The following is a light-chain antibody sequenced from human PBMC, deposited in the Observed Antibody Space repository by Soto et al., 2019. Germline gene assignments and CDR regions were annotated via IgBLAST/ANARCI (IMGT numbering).Light chain of an antibody. CDR3: QQRSDWPRT. Sequence: EIVLPQSPATLSLSPGERATLFCRASQSVSSYLAWYQQKPGQAPRLLIYDASNRATGIPARFSGSGSGTDFSLTISSLEPEDFAVYYCQQRSDWPRTFGQGTKVDIK. CDR2: DAS. J-gene: IGKJ1*01. CDR1: QSVSSY. V-gene: IGKV3-11*01.